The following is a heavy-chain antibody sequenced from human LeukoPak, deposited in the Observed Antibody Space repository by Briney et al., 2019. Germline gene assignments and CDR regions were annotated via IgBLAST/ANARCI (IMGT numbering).Heavy chain of an antibody. CDR2: IYPGDSDT. CDR1: GYSFTSYW. J-gene: IGHJ4*02. D-gene: IGHD2-2*01. V-gene: IGHV5-51*01. CDR3: ARAGEGWYCSSTSCLTFPFDY. Sequence: GESLKISCKGSGYSFTSYWIGWVRQMPGKGLEWMGIIYPGDSDTRYSPSFQGQVTISADKSISTAYLQWSSLKASDTAMYYCARAGEGWYCSSTSCLTFPFDYWGQGTLVTVSS.